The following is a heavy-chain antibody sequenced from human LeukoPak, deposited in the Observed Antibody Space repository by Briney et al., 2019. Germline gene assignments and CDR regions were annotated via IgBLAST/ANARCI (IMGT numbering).Heavy chain of an antibody. J-gene: IGHJ2*01. V-gene: IGHV1-2*02. CDR3: ATGGVGSHWYFDL. D-gene: IGHD3-10*01. Sequence: SSVRVSCKASGYTFTGSYMHWVRQAPGQGLGWMGWINPNSGDTDYAQKFQCRVTMTRDTSIGTAYMELSRLRSDDTAVYYCATGGVGSHWYFDLWGRGTLVTVSS. CDR1: GYTFTGSY. CDR2: INPNSGDT.